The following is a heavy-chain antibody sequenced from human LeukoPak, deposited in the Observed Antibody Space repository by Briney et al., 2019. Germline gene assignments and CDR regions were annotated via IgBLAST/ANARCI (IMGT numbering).Heavy chain of an antibody. V-gene: IGHV4-34*01. CDR3: ARGLPYSYGYHGIMDV. CDR1: GGSFSGYY. Sequence: SETLSLTCAVYGGSFSGYYWSWIRQAPGKGLEGIGEVNHSGSTNYNPSLKSRVTISVDTSKNPFSLKLSSVTAADTAVYYCARGLPYSYGYHGIMDVWGKGTTVTVSS. CDR2: VNHSGST. D-gene: IGHD5-18*01. J-gene: IGHJ6*04.